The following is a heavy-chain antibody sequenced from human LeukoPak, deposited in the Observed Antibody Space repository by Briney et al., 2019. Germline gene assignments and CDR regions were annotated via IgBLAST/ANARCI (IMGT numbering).Heavy chain of an antibody. D-gene: IGHD1-14*01. V-gene: IGHV3-30*02. CDR2: IRYDETTK. J-gene: IGHJ6*03. CDR1: GFTFSDYG. CDR3: AKTGFQWGDYYYYMDV. Sequence: GGSLRLSCAASGFTFSDYGMHWVRQAPGKGLEWVAFIRYDETTKFYADSVEGRFTISRDNSKNTLYLQMTSLRVEDTAVYSCAKTGFQWGDYYYYMDVWGKGTTVTVSS.